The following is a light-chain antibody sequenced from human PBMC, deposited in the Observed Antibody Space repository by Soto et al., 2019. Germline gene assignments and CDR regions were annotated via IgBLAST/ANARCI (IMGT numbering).Light chain of an antibody. V-gene: IGKV4-1*01. Sequence: DIVMTQSPDSLAVSLGERATINLRASPGRFYSPHNENFLAWYQQKPGTAPKLLIYASSTLQSGVPARFSGRGSGTDFTLTISSLQPEDFAHYYCQQTYSNLWTFGQGTKVDI. CDR2: ASS. J-gene: IGKJ1*01. CDR3: QQTYSNLWT. CDR1: PGRFYSPHNENF.